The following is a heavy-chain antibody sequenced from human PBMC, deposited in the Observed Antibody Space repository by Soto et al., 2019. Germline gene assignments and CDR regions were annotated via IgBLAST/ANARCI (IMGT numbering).Heavy chain of an antibody. CDR1: GGTFSSYA. D-gene: IGHD4-17*01. J-gene: IGHJ4*02. CDR2: IIPIFGTG. CDR3: ARTTVVTAAADY. Sequence: ASVRVSCTASGGTFSSYAIRWVRQAPGQGLEWMGGIIPIFGTGNYAQKFQGRVTITADESTSTAYMELSSLRSEDTAVYYCARTTVVTAAADYWGQGTLVTVSS. V-gene: IGHV1-69*01.